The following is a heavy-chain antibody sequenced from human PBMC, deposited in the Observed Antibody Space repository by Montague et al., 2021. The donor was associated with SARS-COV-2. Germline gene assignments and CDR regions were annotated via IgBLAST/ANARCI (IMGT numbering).Heavy chain of an antibody. CDR2: IYHSGST. CDR3: ARVKWELSVGNVFDI. V-gene: IGHV4-39*01. CDR1: GGSISSSSYY. Sequence: SETLSLTCTVSGGSISSSSYYWAWIRQPPGKGLEWIGSIYHSGSTFYNPSLKSRVSMPVDTSKNQFSLKLGPVTAADTAMYYCARVKWELSVGNVFDIWGQGTMVTVS. D-gene: IGHD1-26*01. J-gene: IGHJ3*02.